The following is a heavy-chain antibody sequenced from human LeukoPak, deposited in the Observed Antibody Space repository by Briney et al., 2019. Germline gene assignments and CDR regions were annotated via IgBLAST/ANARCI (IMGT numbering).Heavy chain of an antibody. D-gene: IGHD6-13*01. CDR3: ARGSGSSWYGSYYYYYYMDV. CDR1: GGTFSSYA. J-gene: IGHJ6*03. V-gene: IGHV1-69*06. Sequence: ASVKVSCKASGGTFSSYAISWVRQAPGQGLEWMGEIIPIFGTANYAQKFQGRVTITADKSTSTAYMELSSLRSEDTAVYYCARGSGSSWYGSYYYYYYMDVWGKGTTVTVSS. CDR2: IIPIFGTA.